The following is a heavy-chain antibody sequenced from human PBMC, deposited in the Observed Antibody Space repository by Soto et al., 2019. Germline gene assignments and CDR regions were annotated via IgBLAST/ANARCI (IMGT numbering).Heavy chain of an antibody. CDR3: ASRHLLKGPKSAAEYFQH. V-gene: IGHV4-39*01. D-gene: IGHD3-3*01. J-gene: IGHJ1*01. CDR2: IYYSGST. Sequence: SETLSLTCTVSGGSISSSSYYWGWIRQPPGKGLEWIGSIYYSGSTYYNPSLKSRVTISVDTSKNQFSLKLSSVTAADTAVYYCASRHLLKGPKSAAEYFQHWGQGTLVTVSS. CDR1: GGSISSSSYY.